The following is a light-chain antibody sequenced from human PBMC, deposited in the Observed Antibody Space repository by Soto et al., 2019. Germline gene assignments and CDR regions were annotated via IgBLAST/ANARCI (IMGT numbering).Light chain of an antibody. CDR1: QSVKTF. V-gene: IGKV3-11*01. J-gene: IGKJ4*01. CDR2: DAS. Sequence: EIVLTQSPATLSLSPGEGATLSCRASQSVKTFLVWYQQRPGQAPRLLIYDASNRATGIPARFSGSGSGTDFTLTISSLEPEDFAVYYCQQRSNWPPLTFGGGTKVDIK. CDR3: QQRSNWPPLT.